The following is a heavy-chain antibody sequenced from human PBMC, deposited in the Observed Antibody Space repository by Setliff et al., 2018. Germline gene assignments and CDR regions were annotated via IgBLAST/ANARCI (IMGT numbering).Heavy chain of an antibody. CDR2: ISPYNGVT. CDR1: GHLFSSYG. D-gene: IGHD2-8*01. J-gene: IGHJ4*02. Sequence: ASVKVSCKAAGHLFSSYGISWVRQAPGKGLEWMGWISPYNGVTNYEKRFQGRVTLTTDTSTSTAYLDLRSLESDDTAVYYCSRLVRFCTKTACQRLSGGEFWGQGTLVTVSS. CDR3: SRLVRFCTKTACQRLSGGEF. V-gene: IGHV1-18*01.